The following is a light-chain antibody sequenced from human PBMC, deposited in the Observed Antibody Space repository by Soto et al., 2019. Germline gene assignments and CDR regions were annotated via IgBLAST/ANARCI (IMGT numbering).Light chain of an antibody. Sequence: QSALTQPASVSGSPGQSITISCTGTSSDVGGYNYVSWYQQHPGKAPKLMIYEVSNRPSGVSNRFSGSKSGNTASLTISGLQAEDEADYYCSSYTSSSTRGAVFGGGTKVTVL. V-gene: IGLV2-14*01. CDR3: SSYTSSSTRGAV. CDR2: EVS. J-gene: IGLJ2*01. CDR1: SSDVGGYNY.